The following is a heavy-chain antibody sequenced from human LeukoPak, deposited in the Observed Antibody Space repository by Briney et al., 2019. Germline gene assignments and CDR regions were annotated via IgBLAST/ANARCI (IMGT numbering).Heavy chain of an antibody. CDR3: APVAARLDY. J-gene: IGHJ4*02. D-gene: IGHD6-6*01. Sequence: PSETLSLTCAVSGGSISSGGYSWSWIRQPPGKGLEWIGYIYHSGSTYYNPSLKSRVTISVDRSKNQFSLKLSSVTAADTAVYYCAPVAARLDYWGQGTLVTVSS. V-gene: IGHV4-30-2*01. CDR2: IYHSGST. CDR1: GGSISSGGYS.